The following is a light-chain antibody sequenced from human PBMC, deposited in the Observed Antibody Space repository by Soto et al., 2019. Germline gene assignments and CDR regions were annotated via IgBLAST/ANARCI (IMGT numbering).Light chain of an antibody. CDR3: QQVKTYPRT. J-gene: IGKJ5*01. V-gene: IGKV1-9*01. CDR1: QAITNN. CDR2: EES. Sequence: DIALTQSPSFVSASVGDRVTITCRASQAITNNLAWYQQKPGQPPKLLIYEESTILSGVPSRFSGRKSGTQFILTIASLQPEDFATYYCQQVKTYPRTFGGGTRLEIK.